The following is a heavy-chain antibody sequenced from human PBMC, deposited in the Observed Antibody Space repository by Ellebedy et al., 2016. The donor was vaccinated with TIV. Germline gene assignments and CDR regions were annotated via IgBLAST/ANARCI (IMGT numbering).Heavy chain of an antibody. Sequence: MPSETLSLTCTVSGGSISPYYWSWIRQPPGKGLEWIGYISYSGSTNYNPSLKSRVTISVDTSKNRFSMKLSSVTAADTAVYYCARVVWQLPVSYAFDIWGQGKVVTVSS. V-gene: IGHV4-59*01. J-gene: IGHJ3*02. CDR3: ARVVWQLPVSYAFDI. CDR1: GGSISPYY. D-gene: IGHD2-15*01. CDR2: ISYSGST.